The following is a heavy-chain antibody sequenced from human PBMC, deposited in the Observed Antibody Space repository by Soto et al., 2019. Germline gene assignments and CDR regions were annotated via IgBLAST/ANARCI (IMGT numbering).Heavy chain of an antibody. D-gene: IGHD3-3*01. CDR1: GFSLTTSGVG. CDR2: IYWDDDK. CDR3: AHRVLRTVFGLVTTTAIYFDF. V-gene: IGHV2-5*02. Sequence: KESGPTQVKPRQTLTLTCTFSGFSLTTSGVGVGWICQSPGKAPEWLALIYWDDDKRYSPSLKSRLTITKDTSKNQVVLTMVDLDPADTATYYCAHRVLRTVFGLVTTTAIYFDFWGQGTPVAVSS. J-gene: IGHJ4*02.